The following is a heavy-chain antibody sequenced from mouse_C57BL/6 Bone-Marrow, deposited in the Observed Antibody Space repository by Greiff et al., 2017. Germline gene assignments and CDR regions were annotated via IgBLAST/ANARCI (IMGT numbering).Heavy chain of an antibody. CDR2: SRNKANDYTT. CDR1: GFTFSDFY. D-gene: IGHD2-1*01. V-gene: IGHV7-1*01. J-gene: IGHJ4*01. CDR3: ARDYLPGMDY. Sequence: EVQRVESGGGLVQSGRSLRLSCATSGFTFSDFYMEWVRQAPGKGLEWIAASRNKANDYTTEYSASVKGRFIVSRDTSQSILYLQMNALRAEDTAIYYCARDYLPGMDYWGQGTSVTVSS.